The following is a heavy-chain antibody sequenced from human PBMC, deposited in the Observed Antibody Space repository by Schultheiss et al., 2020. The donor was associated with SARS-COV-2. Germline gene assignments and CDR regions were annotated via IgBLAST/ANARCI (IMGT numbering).Heavy chain of an antibody. J-gene: IGHJ6*02. CDR2: ISASAFST. Sequence: GGSLRLSCAASGFPFSNYAMTWIRQAPGKGLEGVAAISASAFSTYYADSMKGRFTVSRDNSKSTLYLQMSSLRAEDTAVYYCARDSGGYSSSSGNNNYYGLDVWGQGNTVTVSS. CDR1: GFPFSNYA. CDR3: ARDSGGYSSSSGNNNYYGLDV. V-gene: IGHV3-23*01. D-gene: IGHD6-6*01.